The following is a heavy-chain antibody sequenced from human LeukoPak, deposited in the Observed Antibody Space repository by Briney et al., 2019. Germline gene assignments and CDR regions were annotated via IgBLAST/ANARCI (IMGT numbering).Heavy chain of an antibody. D-gene: IGHD6-13*01. V-gene: IGHV4-34*01. CDR2: INHSGST. CDR3: ARHPLVKGGSSSWYRSAEYYYYGMDV. J-gene: IGHJ6*02. CDR1: GGSFSGYY. Sequence: SETLSLTCAVYGGSFSGYYWSWIRQPPGKGLEWIGEINHSGSTNYNPSLKSRVTISVDTSKNQFSLKLSSVTAADTAVYYCARHPLVKGGSSSWYRSAEYYYYGMDVWGQGTTVTVSS.